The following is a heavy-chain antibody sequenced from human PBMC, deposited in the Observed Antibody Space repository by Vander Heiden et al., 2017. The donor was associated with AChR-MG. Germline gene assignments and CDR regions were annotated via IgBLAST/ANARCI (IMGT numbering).Heavy chain of an antibody. J-gene: IGHJ6*02. CDR1: GFTFSSYS. V-gene: IGHV3-21*01. Sequence: EVQLVESGGGLVKPGGSLRLSCAASGFTFSSYSMNWVRQAPGKGLEWVASTSSSSSYIYYADSVKGRFTISRDNAKNSLYLQMNSLRAEDTAVYYCARWETVAGTLPHGMDVWGQGTTVTVSS. CDR3: ARWETVAGTLPHGMDV. CDR2: TSSSSSYI. D-gene: IGHD6-19*01.